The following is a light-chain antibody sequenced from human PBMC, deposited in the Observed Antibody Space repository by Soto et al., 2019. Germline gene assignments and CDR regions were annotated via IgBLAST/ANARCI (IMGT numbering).Light chain of an antibody. CDR1: SGDVGGYNY. J-gene: IGLJ1*01. CDR2: EVS. V-gene: IGLV2-14*01. CDR3: SSYTSSSTLDV. Sequence: QSALTQPASVSGSPGPSITISCTGTSGDVGGYNYVSWYQQHPGKAPKLMIYEVSNRPSGVSNRFSGSKSGNTASLTISGLQAEDEADYYCSSYTSSSTLDVFGTGTKVTVL.